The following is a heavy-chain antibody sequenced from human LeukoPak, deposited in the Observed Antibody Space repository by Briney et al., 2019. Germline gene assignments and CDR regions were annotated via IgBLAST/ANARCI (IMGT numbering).Heavy chain of an antibody. V-gene: IGHV4-4*07. CDR1: GGSISSYY. Sequence: PSETLSLTCTVSGGSISSYYWSWIRQPAGKGLEWIGRIYTSGSTNYNPSLKSRVTMSVDTSKNQFSLKLSSVTAADTAVYYCAKDLDCTNGVCYGPGFDYWGQGTLVTVSS. D-gene: IGHD2-8*01. CDR3: AKDLDCTNGVCYGPGFDY. J-gene: IGHJ4*02. CDR2: IYTSGST.